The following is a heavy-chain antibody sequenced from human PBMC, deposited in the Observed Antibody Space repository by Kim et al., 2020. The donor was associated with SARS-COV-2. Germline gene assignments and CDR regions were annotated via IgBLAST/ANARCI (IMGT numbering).Heavy chain of an antibody. V-gene: IGHV3-30*03. D-gene: IGHD6-19*01. CDR2: ISADESNK. CDR1: GFTFGSAH. J-gene: IGHJ4*01. CDR3: AREGHSSGRAGSFDY. Sequence: GSLRLSCAGSGFTFGSAHMHWVRQAPGKGLEWVALISADESNKDYVDSVKGRFTVSRDNSQNTLFLQIDSLRAEDTAVYYCAREGHSSGRAGSFDYWG.